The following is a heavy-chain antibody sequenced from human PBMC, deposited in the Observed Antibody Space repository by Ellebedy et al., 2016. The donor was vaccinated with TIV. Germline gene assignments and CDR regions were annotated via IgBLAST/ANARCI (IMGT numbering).Heavy chain of an antibody. Sequence: GESLKISCVASGFTFNSFAMSWVRQAPGKGLEWVAVIWYDGSAKYYAESVKGRFTISRDNSNNTLYLQLNSLRAEDTAVYYCARAPYRGSGGIDYWGQGTLVTVSS. CDR3: ARAPYRGSGGIDY. D-gene: IGHD3-10*01. CDR1: GFTFNSFA. V-gene: IGHV3-33*08. J-gene: IGHJ4*02. CDR2: IWYDGSAK.